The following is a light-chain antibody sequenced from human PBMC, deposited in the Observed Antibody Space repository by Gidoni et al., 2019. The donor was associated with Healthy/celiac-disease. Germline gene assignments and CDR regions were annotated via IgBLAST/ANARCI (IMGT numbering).Light chain of an antibody. V-gene: IGLV1-40*01. J-gene: IGLJ1*01. Sequence: QSVLTQPPSVSRAPGQRVTISCTGSSSNIGAGYDVHWYQQLPGTDPKLLIYGNSNRPSGVPDRFSGSKSGTSASLAITGLQAEDEADYYCQSYDSSLSGYVFGTGTKVTVL. CDR2: GNS. CDR1: SSNIGAGYD. CDR3: QSYDSSLSGYV.